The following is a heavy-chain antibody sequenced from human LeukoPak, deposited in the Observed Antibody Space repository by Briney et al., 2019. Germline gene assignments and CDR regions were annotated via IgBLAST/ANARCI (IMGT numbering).Heavy chain of an antibody. V-gene: IGHV6-1*01. CDR3: ARLNYYYDSSGYYYAGYGAFDI. CDR2: TYYRSKWYN. CDR1: GDSVSSNSAA. Sequence: PSQTLSLTCAISGDSVSSNSAAWNWIRQSPSRGLEWLGRTYYRSKWYNDYAVSVKSRITINPDTSKNQFSLQLNSVTPEDTAVYYCARLNYYYDSSGYYYAGYGAFDIWGQGTMVTVSS. J-gene: IGHJ3*02. D-gene: IGHD3-22*01.